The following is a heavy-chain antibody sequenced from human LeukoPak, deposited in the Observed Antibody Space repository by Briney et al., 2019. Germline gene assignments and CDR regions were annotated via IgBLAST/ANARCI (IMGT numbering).Heavy chain of an antibody. D-gene: IGHD2-21*01. J-gene: IGHJ4*02. CDR3: ATKKLGVFPYPDY. Sequence: GGSLRLSCAASGFTFSSYAMHWVRQAPGKGLEWVAVISYDGSNKYYADSVKGRFTISRDNSKNTLYLQMNSLRAEDTAVYYCATKKLGVFPYPDYWGQGTLVTVSS. CDR2: ISYDGSNK. V-gene: IGHV3-30-3*01. CDR1: GFTFSSYA.